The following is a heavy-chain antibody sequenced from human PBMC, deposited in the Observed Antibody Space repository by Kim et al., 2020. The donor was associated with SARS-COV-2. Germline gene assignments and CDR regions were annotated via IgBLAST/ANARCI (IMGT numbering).Heavy chain of an antibody. D-gene: IGHD3-10*01. J-gene: IGHJ5*02. CDR1: GFTFSSYW. Sequence: GGSLRLSYAASGFTFSSYWMSWVRQAPGKGLEWVANIKQDGSEKYYVDSVKGRFTISRDNAKNSLYLQMNSLRAEDTAVYYCASSYGSGSSLYNWFDPWGQGTLVTVSS. CDR2: IKQDGSEK. V-gene: IGHV3-7*01. CDR3: ASSYGSGSSLYNWFDP.